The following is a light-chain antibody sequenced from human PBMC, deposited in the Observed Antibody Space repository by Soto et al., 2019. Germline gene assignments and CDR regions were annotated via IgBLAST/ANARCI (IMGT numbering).Light chain of an antibody. CDR3: QERSIWPPSFT. J-gene: IGKJ3*01. CDR1: QSVSRY. Sequence: EIALTQSPATLSLSPGERATLSCRASQSVSRYLAWYQQRPGQAPRLLIFDATKRTADTPARFSGSGSGTDFTRTISSLEPEDSAVYYCQERSIWPPSFTFGPGTKV. V-gene: IGKV3-11*01. CDR2: DAT.